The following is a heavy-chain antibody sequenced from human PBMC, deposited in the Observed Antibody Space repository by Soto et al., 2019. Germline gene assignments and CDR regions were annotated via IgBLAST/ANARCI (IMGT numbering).Heavy chain of an antibody. CDR2: IDAGNGNT. V-gene: IGHV1-3*01. Sequence: ASVKVSCKASGHTFTKYVMHWVRQAPGQRLEWTGWIDAGNGNTVYLQKFQGRVTITRDTSASTAYMELSSLRSEDTAVYYCARDNPGWSDFWGQETLATVSS. D-gene: IGHD6-19*01. CDR1: GHTFTKYV. CDR3: ARDNPGWSDF. J-gene: IGHJ4*02.